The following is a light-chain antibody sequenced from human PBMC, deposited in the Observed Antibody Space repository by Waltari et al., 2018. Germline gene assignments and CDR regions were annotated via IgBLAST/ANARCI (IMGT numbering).Light chain of an antibody. CDR3: QQYDSTPHT. V-gene: IGKV1-NL1*01. CDR1: QDIRNS. J-gene: IGKJ2*01. Sequence: DIQMTQSPSSLSASVGDRLTITCRASQDIRNSLAWYQQKPGKAPKLLLFGASRLQSGVPSRFSGSGSGADYTLTISSLQPEDFATYYCQQYDSTPHTFGQGTML. CDR2: GAS.